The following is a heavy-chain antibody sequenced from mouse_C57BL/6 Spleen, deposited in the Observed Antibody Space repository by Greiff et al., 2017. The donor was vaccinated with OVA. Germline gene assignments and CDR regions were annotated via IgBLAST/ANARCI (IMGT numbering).Heavy chain of an antibody. CDR1: GYTFTSYW. CDR2: IDPSDSEP. V-gene: IGHV1-52*01. Sequence: QVQLQQPGAELVRPGSSVKLSCKASGYTFTSYWMHWVKQRPIQGLEWIGNIDPSDSEPHYNQKFKDKATLTVDKSSSTAYMQLSSLTSEDSAVYYGAREGGGYYAFDYGGQGTTLTVAS. D-gene: IGHD2-3*01. CDR3: AREGGGYYAFDY. J-gene: IGHJ2*01.